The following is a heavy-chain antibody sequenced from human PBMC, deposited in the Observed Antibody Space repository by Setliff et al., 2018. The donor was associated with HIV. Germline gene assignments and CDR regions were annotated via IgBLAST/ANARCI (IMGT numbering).Heavy chain of an antibody. D-gene: IGHD5-12*01. V-gene: IGHV4-34*01. CDR3: ATLKMATIYRDFDY. Sequence: PSETLSLTCAVFGGSFTDIGGSFTDYYWIWIRQPPGKGLGWIGEINHRGSTNCNPSLKSRVSISVDTSKNQFSLKLSSVTAADTAVYYCATLKMATIYRDFDYWGQGTLVTVSS. J-gene: IGHJ4*02. CDR2: INHRGST. CDR1: GGSFTDIGGSFTDYY.